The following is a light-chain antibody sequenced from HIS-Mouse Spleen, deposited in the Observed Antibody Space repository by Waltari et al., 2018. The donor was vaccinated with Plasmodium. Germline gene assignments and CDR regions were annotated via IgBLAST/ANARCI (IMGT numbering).Light chain of an antibody. CDR3: CSYAGSYTFV. CDR1: SSDVVGYNT. CDR2: DVS. V-gene: IGLV2-11*01. J-gene: IGLJ1*01. Sequence: QSALTQPRSVSGSPGQSVTIPCTGPSSDVVGYNTVSWYTQHPGKAPKLRIYDVSKRPSGVPDRFSGSKSGNTASLTISGLQAEDEADYYCCSYAGSYTFVFGTGTKVTVL.